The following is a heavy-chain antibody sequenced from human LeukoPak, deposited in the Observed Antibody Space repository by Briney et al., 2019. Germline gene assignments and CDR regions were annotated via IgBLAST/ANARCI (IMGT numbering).Heavy chain of an antibody. CDR3: ARGKVAGTGGGDY. J-gene: IGHJ4*02. CDR1: GASISSTTYY. CDR2: INHSGGT. V-gene: IGHV4-39*07. D-gene: IGHD6-19*01. Sequence: SETLSLTCTVSGASISSTTYYWGWIRQPPGKGLEWIAEINHSGGTSYNPSLKSRVTISVDTSKNQFSLKLSSVTAADTAVYYCARGKVAGTGGGDYWGQGTLVTVSS.